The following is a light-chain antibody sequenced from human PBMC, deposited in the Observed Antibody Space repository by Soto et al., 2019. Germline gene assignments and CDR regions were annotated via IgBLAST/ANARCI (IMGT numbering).Light chain of an antibody. CDR3: QQYNNWPPKT. CDR1: PSVSNS. Sequence: ESVLTQSPATLSLSPGERATLSCRASPSVSNSLAWYQHKPGQAPRLLIYDASNRATGVPTRFSGSGSGTEFTLTISSLQSEDFAVYYCQQYNNWPPKTFGGGTKVDIK. J-gene: IGKJ4*01. CDR2: DAS. V-gene: IGKV3-11*01.